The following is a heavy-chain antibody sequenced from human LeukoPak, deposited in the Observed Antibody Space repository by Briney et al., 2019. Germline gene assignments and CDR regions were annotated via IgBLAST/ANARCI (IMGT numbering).Heavy chain of an antibody. CDR3: ARVADGYSLFDY. CDR1: GFTFNTYW. Sequence: GGSLRLSCAASGFTFNTYWMYWVRQAPGKGLVWVSRISSDGSTTRYADSVKGRFTVSRDNAKNTLYLQTNSLRAEDSALYYCARVADGYSLFDYWGQGALVTVSS. D-gene: IGHD5-24*01. J-gene: IGHJ4*02. CDR2: ISSDGSTT. V-gene: IGHV3-74*01.